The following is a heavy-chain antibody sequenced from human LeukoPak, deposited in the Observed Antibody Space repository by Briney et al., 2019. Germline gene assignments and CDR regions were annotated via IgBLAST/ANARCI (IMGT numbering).Heavy chain of an antibody. CDR1: GFTFNNYA. Sequence: GGSLRLSCAASGFTFNNYAVHWVRQAPGKGLEWVAFISYDGSNKHYADSVKGRFRISRDNTKNTLYLQMNSLRPEDTAVYYCARQGYSNRYELFDYWAQGTLVTVSS. D-gene: IGHD5-18*01. CDR2: ISYDGSNK. J-gene: IGHJ4*02. CDR3: ARQGYSNRYELFDY. V-gene: IGHV3-30*04.